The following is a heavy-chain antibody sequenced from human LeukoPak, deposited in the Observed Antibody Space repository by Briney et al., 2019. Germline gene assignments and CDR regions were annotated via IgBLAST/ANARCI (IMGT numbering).Heavy chain of an antibody. V-gene: IGHV3-23*01. CDR1: GFTFSSYA. CDR2: ISGSGGST. Sequence: PGGSLRLSCAASGFTFSSYAMSWVRQAPGKGLEWVSAISGSGGSTYYADSVKGRFTISRDNSKNTLYLQMNSLRAEDTAVYYCAKGGGITMIVVAYHYFDYWGQGTLVTVSS. CDR3: AKGGGITMIVVAYHYFDY. J-gene: IGHJ4*02. D-gene: IGHD3-22*01.